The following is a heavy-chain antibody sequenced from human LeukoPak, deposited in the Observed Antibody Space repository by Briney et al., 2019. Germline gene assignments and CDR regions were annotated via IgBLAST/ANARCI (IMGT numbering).Heavy chain of an antibody. Sequence: SETLSLTCNVSGVSIRSSGFFWGWVRQPPGKGLEWIGNTYNTANTNYSPSLKGRVTISVDTAKNRFSLSLTSVTASDTAVYYCASLRGFCSSATCYYYDGSGTIDNWGQGILVTVST. V-gene: IGHV4-39*02. CDR3: ASLRGFCSSATCYYYDGSGTIDN. CDR1: GVSIRSSGFF. D-gene: IGHD2-2*03. CDR2: TYNTANT. J-gene: IGHJ4*02.